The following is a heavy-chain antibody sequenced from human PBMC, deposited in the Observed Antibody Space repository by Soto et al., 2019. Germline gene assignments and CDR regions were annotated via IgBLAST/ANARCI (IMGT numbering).Heavy chain of an antibody. V-gene: IGHV1-69*04. D-gene: IGHD6-19*01. CDR1: GGTFSSYT. Sequence: ASVKVSCTASGGTFSSYTISWVRQAPGQGLEWMGRIIPILGIANYAQKFQGRVTITADKSTSTAYMELSSLRSEDTAVYYCAREVAVAGTVWFDPWGQGTLVTVSS. CDR3: AREVAVAGTVWFDP. J-gene: IGHJ5*02. CDR2: IIPILGIA.